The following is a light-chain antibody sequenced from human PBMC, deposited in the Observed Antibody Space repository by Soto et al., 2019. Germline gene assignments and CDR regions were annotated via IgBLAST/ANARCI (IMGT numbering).Light chain of an antibody. Sequence: ETVLTQSPATLSLSPGERVTLSWMASQSVATYLAWYQQKPGQAPSLLVHDASTRAIGIPARFSGSGSGTDFTLTISSLEPQDFAVYYCQQRSNWPPEITFGQGTRLEIK. CDR2: DAS. J-gene: IGKJ5*01. CDR1: QSVATY. V-gene: IGKV3-11*01. CDR3: QQRSNWPPEIT.